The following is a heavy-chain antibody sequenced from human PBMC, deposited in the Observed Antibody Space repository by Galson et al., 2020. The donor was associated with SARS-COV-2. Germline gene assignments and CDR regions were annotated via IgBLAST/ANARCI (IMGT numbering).Heavy chain of an antibody. D-gene: IGHD4-17*01. CDR2: IYHSGST. V-gene: IGHV4-30-2*01. CDR3: ARGGDEDYGDYMGFDY. CDR1: GGSISSGGYS. Sequence: SETLSLTCAVSGGSISSGGYSWSWIRQPPGKGLEWIGYIYHSGSTYYNPSLKSRVTISVDRSKNQFSLKLSSVTAADTAVYYCARGGDEDYGDYMGFDYWGQGTLVTVSS. J-gene: IGHJ4*02.